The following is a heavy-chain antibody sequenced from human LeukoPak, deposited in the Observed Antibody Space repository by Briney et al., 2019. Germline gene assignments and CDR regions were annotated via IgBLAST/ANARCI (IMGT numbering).Heavy chain of an antibody. V-gene: IGHV1-69*04. Sequence: SVKVSCKASGGTFSSYAISWVRQAPGRGLEWMGRIIPILGIANYAQKFQGRVTITADKSTSTAYMELSSLRSEDTAVYYRAGYYYDSSGYYGLAFDIWGQGTMVTVSS. J-gene: IGHJ3*02. CDR2: IIPILGIA. D-gene: IGHD3-22*01. CDR1: GGTFSSYA. CDR3: AGYYYDSSGYYGLAFDI.